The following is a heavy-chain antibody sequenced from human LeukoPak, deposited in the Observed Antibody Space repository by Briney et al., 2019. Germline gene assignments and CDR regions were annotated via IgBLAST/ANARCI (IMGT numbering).Heavy chain of an antibody. V-gene: IGHV3-48*03. D-gene: IGHD3-9*01. Sequence: GGSLRLSCAASGFTFSTYEMNWVRQAPGKGLEWVSYISSSGNTIYYADSVKGRFTISRDNAKNSLYLQMNSLRAEDTAVYYCGRAGYDILTGAFDIWGQGTMVTVSS. CDR1: GFTFSTYE. J-gene: IGHJ3*02. CDR3: GRAGYDILTGAFDI. CDR2: ISSSGNTI.